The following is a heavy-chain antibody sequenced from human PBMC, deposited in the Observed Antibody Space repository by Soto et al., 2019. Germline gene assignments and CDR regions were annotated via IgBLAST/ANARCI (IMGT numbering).Heavy chain of an antibody. CDR1: GFTFSSYA. Sequence: PGESLKISCAASGFTFSSYAMSWDRQAPGKGLEWVSAISGSGGSTSYADSVKGRFNISRDNSKNTRDLQMNSLRAEDTAVYYCANRITMILVEYFDYWGQGTLVTVSS. CDR3: ANRITMILVEYFDY. CDR2: ISGSGGST. V-gene: IGHV3-23*01. J-gene: IGHJ4*02. D-gene: IGHD3-22*01.